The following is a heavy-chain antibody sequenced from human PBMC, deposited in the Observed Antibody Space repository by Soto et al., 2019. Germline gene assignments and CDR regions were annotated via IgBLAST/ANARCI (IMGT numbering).Heavy chain of an antibody. CDR3: ARVSMTTVTTESYFDY. Sequence: QVQLVQSGAEVKKPGSSVKVSCKASGGTFSSYAISWVRQAPGQGLEWMGGIIPIFGTANYAQKFQGRVTITADEXTXXAYMELRSLRSEDTAVYYCARVSMTTVTTESYFDYWGQGTLVTVSS. D-gene: IGHD4-17*01. CDR1: GGTFSSYA. CDR2: IIPIFGTA. J-gene: IGHJ4*02. V-gene: IGHV1-69*12.